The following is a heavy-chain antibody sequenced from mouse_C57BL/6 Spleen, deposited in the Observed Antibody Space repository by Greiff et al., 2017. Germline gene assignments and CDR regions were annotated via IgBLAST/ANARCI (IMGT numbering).Heavy chain of an antibody. CDR3: ARGIYYYGSSYGY. CDR1: GYSFTGYF. V-gene: IGHV1-20*01. Sequence: EVQLQQSGPELVKPGDSVKISCKASGYSFTGYFMNWVMQSHGKSLEWIGRINPYNGDTFYNQKFKGKATLTVDKSSSTAHMELRSLTSEDSAVYYCARGIYYYGSSYGYWGQGTTLTVSS. D-gene: IGHD1-1*01. J-gene: IGHJ2*01. CDR2: INPYNGDT.